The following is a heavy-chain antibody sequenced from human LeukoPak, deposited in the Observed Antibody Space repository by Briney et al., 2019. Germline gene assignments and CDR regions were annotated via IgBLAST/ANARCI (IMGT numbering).Heavy chain of an antibody. Sequence: GGSLRLSCVASEYTFSTYGMSWVRQAPGKGLEWVSGLDNNGDDTYYADSVKGRFTISRDNSKNTLYLQMNSLRVEDTAVYYCAKIAQTSGAYGQGYDYWGQGTLVTVSS. CDR2: LDNNGDDT. V-gene: IGHV3-23*01. D-gene: IGHD1-26*01. CDR3: AKIAQTSGAYGQGYDY. J-gene: IGHJ4*02. CDR1: EYTFSTYG.